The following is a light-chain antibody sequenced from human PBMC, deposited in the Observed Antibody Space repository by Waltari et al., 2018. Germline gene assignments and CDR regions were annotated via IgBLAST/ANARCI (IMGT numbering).Light chain of an antibody. CDR2: WAS. CDR1: QTLSSPSNNKTY. CDR3: QQYYGTPLT. J-gene: IGKJ3*01. Sequence: DVVLTQSPDSLSVSLGERVSINCKSSQTLSSPSNNKTYLAWYRQTPGQSPTLLIYWASTRASGVPDRFTGSGSGTHFALTVSALQPEDVGIFYCQQYYGTPLTFGPGTRLDI. V-gene: IGKV4-1*01.